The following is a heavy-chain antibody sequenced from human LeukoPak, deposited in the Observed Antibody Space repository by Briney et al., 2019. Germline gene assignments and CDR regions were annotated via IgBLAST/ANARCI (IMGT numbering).Heavy chain of an antibody. CDR3: ARGRSWFGELLYDY. V-gene: IGHV3-21*01. CDR2: ISSSSSYI. Sequence: GGSLRLSCAASGFTFSSYSMNWVRQAPGKGLEWVSSISSSSSYIYYADSVKGRFTISRDNAKNSLYLQMNSLRAEDTAVYYCARGRSWFGELLYDYWGQGTLVTVSS. CDR1: GFTFSSYS. J-gene: IGHJ4*02. D-gene: IGHD3-10*01.